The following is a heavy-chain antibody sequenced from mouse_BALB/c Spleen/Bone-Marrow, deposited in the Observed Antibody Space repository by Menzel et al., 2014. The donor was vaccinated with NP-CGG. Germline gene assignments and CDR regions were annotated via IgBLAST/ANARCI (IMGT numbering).Heavy chain of an antibody. CDR3: ARGSYYEGAMDY. V-gene: IGHV2-9*02. D-gene: IGHD1-1*01. CDR1: GFSLTSYG. Sequence: QVQLKESGPGLVAPSQSLSITCTVSGFSLTSYGVHWVRQPPGKVLEWLGVIWAGGSTNYNSALMSRLSISKDNSKSQVFLKMNSLQTDDTAMYYCARGSYYEGAMDYWSQGTSATVSS. CDR2: IWAGGST. J-gene: IGHJ4*01.